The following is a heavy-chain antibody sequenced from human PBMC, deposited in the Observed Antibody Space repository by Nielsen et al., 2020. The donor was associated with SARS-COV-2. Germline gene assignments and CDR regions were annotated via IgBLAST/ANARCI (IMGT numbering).Heavy chain of an antibody. CDR3: VRETTYGPYYFDY. V-gene: IGHV3-7*01. Sequence: GGSLRLSCRASGFTFSNYWMTWVRQAPGKGLEWVANMKFDGSEEYYVDSVKGRFTIFRDNAKNSVYLQMNSLRAEDTAVYYCVRETTYGPYYFDYWGQGTLVTVSS. CDR2: MKFDGSEE. J-gene: IGHJ4*02. D-gene: IGHD1-1*01. CDR1: GFTFSNYW.